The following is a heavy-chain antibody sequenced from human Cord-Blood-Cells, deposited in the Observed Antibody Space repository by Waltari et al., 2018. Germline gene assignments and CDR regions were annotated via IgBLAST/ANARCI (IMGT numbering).Heavy chain of an antibody. J-gene: IGHJ6*02. CDR2: MNPNSGNT. CDR3: ARVADDSSGYYGPQYGMDV. CDR1: GYPFTSHD. Sequence: QAQLVQSGAEVQKPGASVKVSCTASGYPFTSHDITWVRPTNGQALEWMGWMNPNSGNTGYAQKFQGRVTMTRNTSISTAYMELSSLRSEDTAVYYCARVADDSSGYYGPQYGMDVWGQGTTVTVSS. D-gene: IGHD3-22*01. V-gene: IGHV1-8*01.